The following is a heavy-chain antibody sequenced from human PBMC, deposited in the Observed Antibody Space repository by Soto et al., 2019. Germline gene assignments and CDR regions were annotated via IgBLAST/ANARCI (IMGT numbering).Heavy chain of an antibody. V-gene: IGHV4-31*03. J-gene: IGHJ4*02. CDR2: RYYSEST. D-gene: IGHD2-15*01. CDR1: GGSITTGGYY. CDR3: ARTKCSGGSCYSWSLDY. Sequence: LSLPCTVSGGSITTGGYYWSWIRQLPGKGLEWIGHRYYSESTYYNPSLKSRVSISLDTSKNQFSLKLSFVTAADTAMYYCARTKCSGGSCYSWSLDYWGQGTPVTVSS.